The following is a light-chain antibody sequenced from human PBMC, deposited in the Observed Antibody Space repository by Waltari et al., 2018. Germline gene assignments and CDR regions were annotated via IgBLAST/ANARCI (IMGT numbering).Light chain of an antibody. CDR2: VNSDGSH. V-gene: IGLV4-69*01. CDR1: SGHSSNV. CDR3: QTEGHGTWV. Sequence: QLVLTQSPSASASLGASVKLTCTLSSGHSSNVIAWHQQQPEKGPQYLMKVNSDGSHSKGDEIPDRFSGSRSGAERDLTISNVQSEDEADYYCQTEGHGTWVFGGGTKLTVL. J-gene: IGLJ3*02.